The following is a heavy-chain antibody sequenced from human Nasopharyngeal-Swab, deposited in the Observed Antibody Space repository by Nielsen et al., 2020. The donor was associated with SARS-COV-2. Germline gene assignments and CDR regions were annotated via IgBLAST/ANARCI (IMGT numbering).Heavy chain of an antibody. V-gene: IGHV3-74*01. CDR2: INSDGSST. D-gene: IGHD5-24*01. J-gene: IGHJ6*02. CDR3: TRGANGYNFGYYYYGMDV. Sequence: WIRQPPEKGLVWVSRINSDGSSTSYADSVKGRFTISRDNAKNTLYLQMNSLRAEDTAVYYCTRGANGYNFGYYYYGMDVWGQGTTVTVSS.